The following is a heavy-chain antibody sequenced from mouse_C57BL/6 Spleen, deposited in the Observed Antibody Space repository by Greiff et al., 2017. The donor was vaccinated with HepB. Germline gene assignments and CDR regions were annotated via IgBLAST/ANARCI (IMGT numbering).Heavy chain of an antibody. CDR1: GFSLTSYG. J-gene: IGHJ1*03. V-gene: IGHV2-6-1*01. D-gene: IGHD1-1*01. CDR3: ARHGDEDYGSSFSYWDFDV. CDR2: IWSDGST. Sequence: QVQLKESGPGLVAPSQSLSITCTVSGFSLTSYGVHWVRQPPGKGLEWLVVIWSDGSTTYNSAIKSRLSISKDNSTSHVFLKMNSLQTDDTAMYYWARHGDEDYGSSFSYWDFDVWGTGTTVTVSS.